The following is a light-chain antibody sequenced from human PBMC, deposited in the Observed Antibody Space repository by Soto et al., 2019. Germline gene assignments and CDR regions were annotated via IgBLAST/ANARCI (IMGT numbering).Light chain of an antibody. Sequence: DIQMTQSPSSLSASVGDRVTITCQASQDISKYLNWYQQKPGKAPKLLIYDASNLETGVPSRFSGSGSGTDFTFTISSLQPEDIATYYCQHYDNLPIFTFGPGTKVDIK. CDR1: QDISKY. V-gene: IGKV1-33*01. J-gene: IGKJ3*01. CDR2: DAS. CDR3: QHYDNLPIFT.